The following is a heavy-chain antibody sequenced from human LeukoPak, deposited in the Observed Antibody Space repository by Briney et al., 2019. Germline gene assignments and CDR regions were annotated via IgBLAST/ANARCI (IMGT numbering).Heavy chain of an antibody. CDR3: ARQVAVAGTDWFDP. J-gene: IGHJ5*02. Sequence: PSETLSLTCTVSGGSISSGAYYWNWIRQHPGKGLEWIGSIYYSGNTYYNPSLKSRITISVDTSKNQFSLKLSSVTAADTAVYYCARQVAVAGTDWFDPWGQGTLVTVSS. V-gene: IGHV4-31*03. D-gene: IGHD6-19*01. CDR2: IYYSGNT. CDR1: GGSISSGAYY.